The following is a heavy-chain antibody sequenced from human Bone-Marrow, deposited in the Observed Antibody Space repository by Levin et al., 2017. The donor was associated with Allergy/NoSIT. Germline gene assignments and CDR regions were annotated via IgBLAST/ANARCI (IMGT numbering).Heavy chain of an antibody. CDR2: ISAYNGNT. Sequence: GESLKISCKASGYTFTSYGISWVRQAPGQGLEWMGWISAYNGNTNYAQKLQGRVTMTTDTSTSTAYMELRSLRSDDTAVYYCARDNRYGETGKGMDLHVCNYYYYGMDVWGQGTTVTVSS. J-gene: IGHJ6*02. V-gene: IGHV1-18*01. CDR1: GYTFTSYG. CDR3: ARDNRYGETGKGMDLHVCNYYYYGMDV. D-gene: IGHD1-1*01.